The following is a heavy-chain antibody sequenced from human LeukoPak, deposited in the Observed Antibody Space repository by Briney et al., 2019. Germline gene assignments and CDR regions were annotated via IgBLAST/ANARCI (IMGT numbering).Heavy chain of an antibody. CDR2: INSDGSST. CDR3: ARLYCIGGSCYSAPDY. Sequence: GGSLRLSCAASGFTFSSYWMHWVRQAPGKGLVWVSRINSDGSSTSYADSVKGRFTISRDNAKDTLYLQMNSLRAEDTAVYYCARLYCIGGSCYSAPDYWGQGTLVTVSS. D-gene: IGHD2-15*01. J-gene: IGHJ4*02. CDR1: GFTFSSYW. V-gene: IGHV3-74*01.